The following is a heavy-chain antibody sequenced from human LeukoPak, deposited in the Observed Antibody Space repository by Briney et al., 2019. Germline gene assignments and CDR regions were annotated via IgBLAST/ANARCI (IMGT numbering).Heavy chain of an antibody. CDR1: GYTFTSYD. V-gene: IGHV1-8*03. Sequence: ASVKVSCKASGYTFTSYDINWVRQATGQGLEWMGWMNPNSGNTGYAQKFQGRVTITRNTSISTAYMELSSLRSEDTAVYYCAREGIDSSGYSHFDYWGQGTLVTVSS. CDR3: AREGIDSSGYSHFDY. CDR2: MNPNSGNT. J-gene: IGHJ4*02. D-gene: IGHD3-22*01.